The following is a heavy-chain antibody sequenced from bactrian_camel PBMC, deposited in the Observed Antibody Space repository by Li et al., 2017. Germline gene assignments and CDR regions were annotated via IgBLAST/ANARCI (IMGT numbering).Heavy chain of an antibody. CDR1: GFTFSTSY. CDR2: IVSGGGAT. CDR3: APGADLGY. V-gene: IGHV3S40*01. Sequence: VQLVESGGGLVRPGGSLRLSCAASGFTFSTSYMSWVRQAPGKGLEWVSMIVSGGGATYYADSLKERLTISRDNAKATLYLQMDSLRTEDTGVYYCAPGADLGYWGQGTQVTVS. D-gene: IGHD8*01. J-gene: IGHJ6*01.